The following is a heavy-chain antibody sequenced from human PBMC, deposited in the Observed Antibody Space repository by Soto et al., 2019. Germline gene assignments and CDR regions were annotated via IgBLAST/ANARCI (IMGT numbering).Heavy chain of an antibody. D-gene: IGHD6-19*01. CDR1: GFTFSSYA. J-gene: IGHJ6*02. Sequence: PGGSLRLSCAASGFTFSSYAMHWVRQAPGKGLEWVAVISYDGSNKYYADSVKGRFTISRDNSKNTLYLQMNSLRAEDTAVYYCARDLRGDCGYSSGWYPSACHYYGMDVWGQGTTVTVS. CDR3: ARDLRGDCGYSSGWYPSACHYYGMDV. CDR2: ISYDGSNK. V-gene: IGHV3-30-3*01.